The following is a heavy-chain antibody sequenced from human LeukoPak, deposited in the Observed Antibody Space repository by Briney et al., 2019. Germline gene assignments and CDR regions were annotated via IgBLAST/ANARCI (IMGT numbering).Heavy chain of an antibody. D-gene: IGHD2-15*01. J-gene: IGHJ6*02. CDR1: GYTFTSYG. CDR3: ARGGSLYCSGGSCTQDYYYGMDV. CDR2: ISAYNGNT. Sequence: GASVKVSCKASGYTFTSYGISWARQAPGQGLEWMGWISAYNGNTNYAQKLQGRVTMTTDTSTSTAYMELRSLRSDDTAVYYCARGGSLYCSGGSCTQDYYYGMDVWGQGTTVTVSS. V-gene: IGHV1-18*01.